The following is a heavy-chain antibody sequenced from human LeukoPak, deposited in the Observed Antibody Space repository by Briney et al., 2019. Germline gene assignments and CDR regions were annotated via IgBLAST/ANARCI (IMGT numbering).Heavy chain of an antibody. CDR2: ISYDGSNK. CDR1: GFTFSSYG. CDR3: AKIEGMVRGVIPY. V-gene: IGHV3-30*18. J-gene: IGHJ4*02. D-gene: IGHD3-10*01. Sequence: PGGSLRLSCAASGFTFSSYGMHWVRQAPGKGLEWVAVISYDGSNKYYADSVKGRFTISRDNSKNTLYLQMNSLRAEDTAVYYCAKIEGMVRGVIPYWGQGTLVTVSS.